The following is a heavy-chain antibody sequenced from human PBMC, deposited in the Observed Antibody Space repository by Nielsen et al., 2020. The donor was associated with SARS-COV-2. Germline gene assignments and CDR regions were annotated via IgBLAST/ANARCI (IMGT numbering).Heavy chain of an antibody. V-gene: IGHV3-11*04. J-gene: IGHJ4*02. CDR3: AREFGAGAFGF. CDR2: ISGGGITI. Sequence: GESLKISCAASGFIFSDYYMGWVRQAPGKGLEWVASISGGGITIFYADSVKGRFTISRDNAKNSLFLQMNSLRAEDTATYYCAREFGAGAFGFWGQGTQVTVSS. D-gene: IGHD3-16*01. CDR1: GFIFSDYY.